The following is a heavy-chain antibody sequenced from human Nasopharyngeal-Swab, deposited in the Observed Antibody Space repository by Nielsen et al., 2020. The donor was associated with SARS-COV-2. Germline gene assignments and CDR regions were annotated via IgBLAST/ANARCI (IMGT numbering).Heavy chain of an antibody. CDR1: GFSFSSYW. D-gene: IGHD4-17*01. CDR3: ARIRYRDYNDDFDL. Sequence: GESLKISCAASGFSFSSYWMSWVRQAPGKGLAWVANITQDGSETYYVDSLKGRFTVSRDNAKNSLYLQMNSLRTEDQAVYSCARIRYRDYNDDFDLWGQGTSVTVSS. V-gene: IGHV3-7*01. J-gene: IGHJ3*01. CDR2: ITQDGSET.